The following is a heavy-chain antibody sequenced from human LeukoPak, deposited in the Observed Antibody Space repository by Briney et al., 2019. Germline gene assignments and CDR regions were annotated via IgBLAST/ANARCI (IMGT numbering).Heavy chain of an antibody. D-gene: IGHD5-12*01. CDR3: ARDGYSGSDAL. Sequence: SETLSLTCTVSGGSISTYYWSWIRQPPGKGLEWIGYIYHSGSTNYNPSLKSRVTISVDTSQNQFYLKMSSVTAADTAVYYCARDGYSGSDALWGQGTLVTVSS. CDR1: GGSISTYY. CDR2: IYHSGST. J-gene: IGHJ4*02. V-gene: IGHV4-59*01.